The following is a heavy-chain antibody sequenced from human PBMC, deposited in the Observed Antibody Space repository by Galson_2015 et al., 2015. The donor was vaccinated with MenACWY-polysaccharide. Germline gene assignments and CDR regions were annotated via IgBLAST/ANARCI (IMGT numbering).Heavy chain of an antibody. J-gene: IGHJ4*02. V-gene: IGHV3-23*01. CDR3: AKDLEWLVAQTYYLDY. CDR2: ISGSGGST. D-gene: IGHD6-19*01. Sequence: SLRLSCAASGFTFSSYAMSWVRQAPGKGLEWVSAISGSGGSTYYADSVKGRFTISRDNSKNTLYLQMNSLRAEDTAVYYCAKDLEWLVAQTYYLDYWGQGTLVTVSS. CDR1: GFTFSSYA.